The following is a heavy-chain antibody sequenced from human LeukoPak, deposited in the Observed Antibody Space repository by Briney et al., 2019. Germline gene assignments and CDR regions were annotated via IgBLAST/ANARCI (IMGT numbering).Heavy chain of an antibody. V-gene: IGHV1-18*04. D-gene: IGHD6-13*01. CDR2: ISGYNGNT. J-gene: IGHJ4*02. CDR3: ARCSSSNLPPLY. Sequence: GASVKVSCKASGYTFTSYGISWVRQAPGQGLEWMGWISGYNGNTIYAQKRQGRVTMTTDTSTRTAYMELRSLTSDDTAVYYCARCSSSNLPPLYWGQGTLVTVSS. CDR1: GYTFTSYG.